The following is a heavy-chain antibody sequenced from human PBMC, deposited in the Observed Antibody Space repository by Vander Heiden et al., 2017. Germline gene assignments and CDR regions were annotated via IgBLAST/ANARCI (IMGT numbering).Heavy chain of an antibody. CDR1: GFPFRGYS. CDR2: VSSSSSYI. Sequence: ELQLVESGGGLVKPGGSLRLSCAASGFPFRGYSLYWVPQAPGKGLEWVSSVSSSSSYIYYADSVKGRFTISRDNAKNSLFLQMNSLRDEDTAVYYCARDPDYDSSGKGDYWGQGTLVTVSS. V-gene: IGHV3-21*01. D-gene: IGHD3-22*01. CDR3: ARDPDYDSSGKGDY. J-gene: IGHJ4*02.